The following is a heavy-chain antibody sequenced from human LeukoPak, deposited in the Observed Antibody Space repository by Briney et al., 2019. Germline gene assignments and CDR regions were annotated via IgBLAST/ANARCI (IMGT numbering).Heavy chain of an antibody. J-gene: IGHJ4*02. CDR1: GFTVSSNY. V-gene: IGHV3-53*01. D-gene: IGHD3-22*01. Sequence: GGSLRLSCAASGFTVSSNYMSWVRQAPGKGLEWVSVIYSGGSTYYADSVKGRFTISRDNSKNTLYLQMNSLRAEDTAVYYCARFYDSSGYYPGYWGQGTLVTVSS. CDR3: ARFYDSSGYYPGY. CDR2: IYSGGST.